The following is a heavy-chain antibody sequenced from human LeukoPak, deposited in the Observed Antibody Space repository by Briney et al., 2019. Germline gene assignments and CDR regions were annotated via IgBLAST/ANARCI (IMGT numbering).Heavy chain of an antibody. V-gene: IGHV3-30*04. D-gene: IGHD5-18*01. J-gene: IGHJ4*02. CDR3: ARDRGGGYSYGVDY. CDR1: GFTLSSYA. Sequence: GRSLRLSCAASGFTLSSYAIHWVRQAPGKGLEWVAVISYDGSNKYYADSVKGRFTISRDNSKNTLYLQMNSLRAEDTAVYYCARDRGGGYSYGVDYWGQGTLVTVSS. CDR2: ISYDGSNK.